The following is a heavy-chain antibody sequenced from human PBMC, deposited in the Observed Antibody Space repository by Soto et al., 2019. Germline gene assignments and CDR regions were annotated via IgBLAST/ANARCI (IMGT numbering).Heavy chain of an antibody. CDR1: GYSFTSYW. V-gene: IGHV5-10-1*01. D-gene: IGHD6-13*01. CDR3: ARHPPPSLQQLPTFRELGVHYDY. Sequence: PGESLTIACKGSGYSFTSYWINWLRQMPGKGLEWMGRIDPSDSYTNYSPSFQGHVTISADKSISTAYLQWSSLKASDTAMYYCARHPPPSLQQLPTFRELGVHYDYSRQATLGTVSP. CDR2: IDPSDSYT. J-gene: IGHJ4*02.